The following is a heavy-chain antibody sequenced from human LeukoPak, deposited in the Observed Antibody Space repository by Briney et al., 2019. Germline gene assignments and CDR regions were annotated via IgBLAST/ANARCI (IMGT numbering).Heavy chain of an antibody. CDR3: AKDISSGYARGYFDY. CDR2: ISWNSGSI. V-gene: IGHV3-9*01. J-gene: IGHJ4*02. CDR1: GFTFDDYA. Sequence: GGSLRLSCAASGFTFDDYAMHWVRQAPGKGLEWVSGISWNSGSIGYADSVKGRFTISRDNAKNSLYLQMNSLRAEDTALYYRAKDISSGYARGYFDYWGQGTLVTVSS. D-gene: IGHD5-12*01.